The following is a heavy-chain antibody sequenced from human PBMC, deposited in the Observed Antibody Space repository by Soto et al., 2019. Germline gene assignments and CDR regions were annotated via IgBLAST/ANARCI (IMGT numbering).Heavy chain of an antibody. V-gene: IGHV1-2*04. CDR1: GYTFTGYY. CDR3: ARDAQGVPAAMRVGALDI. Sequence: ASVKVSCKASGYTFTGYYMHWVRQAPGQGLEWMGWINPNSGGTNYAQKFQGWVTMTRDTSISTAYMELSRLRSDDTAVYYCARDAQGVPAAMRVGALDIWGQGTMVTVSS. D-gene: IGHD2-2*01. CDR2: INPNSGGT. J-gene: IGHJ3*02.